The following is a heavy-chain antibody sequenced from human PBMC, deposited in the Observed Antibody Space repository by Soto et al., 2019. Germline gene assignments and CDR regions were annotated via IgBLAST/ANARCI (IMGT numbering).Heavy chain of an antibody. CDR2: ISAYNRNT. Sequence: QVQLVQSGAEVKKPGASVKVSCKASGYTFTSYGLSWVRQAPGQGLEWMGWISAYNRNTTYAQNLQARVPMTTATSTRTAYRELRSLTPADTAVFSCPRAMAPAAAFDYWGKGTLVTFSP. D-gene: IGHD2-2*01. V-gene: IGHV1-18*01. CDR3: PRAMAPAAAFDY. J-gene: IGHJ4*02. CDR1: GYTFTSYG.